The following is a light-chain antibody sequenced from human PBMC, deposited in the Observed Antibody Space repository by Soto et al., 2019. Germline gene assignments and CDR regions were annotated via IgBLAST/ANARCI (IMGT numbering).Light chain of an antibody. CDR3: QQFNNYLLT. J-gene: IGKJ4*01. CDR2: DAS. CDR1: QGISSA. Sequence: ASQLTQSPSSLSAAVGDRVTITCRASQGISSALAWYQQKPGKAPKLLIYDASSLESGVPSRFSGSGSGTDFTLSISSLQPEDFATYYCQQFNNYLLTFGGGTKVEIK. V-gene: IGKV1D-13*01.